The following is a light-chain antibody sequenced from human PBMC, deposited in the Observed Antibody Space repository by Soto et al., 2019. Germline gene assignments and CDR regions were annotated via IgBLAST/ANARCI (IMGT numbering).Light chain of an antibody. CDR1: QCLLHKNGNNC. V-gene: IGKV2-28*01. CDR2: VGS. CDR3: MQSLQTPPT. J-gene: IGKJ1*01. Sequence: DIVMTPSALSLLVTPGGPASISCRCWQCLLHKNGNNCLDWYVQKPGHAPQLLIYVGSNRASGVPDRFSGSGSGTDFTLKISRVQTEDVGVYYCMQSLQTPPTFGQGTKVDIK.